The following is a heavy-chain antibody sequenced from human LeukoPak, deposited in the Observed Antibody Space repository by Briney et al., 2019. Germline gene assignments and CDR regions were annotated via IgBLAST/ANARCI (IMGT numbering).Heavy chain of an antibody. CDR2: IKSKTNGGTT. D-gene: IGHD3-3*01. J-gene: IGHJ6*02. Sequence: GGSLRLSCAASGFTFSNAWMGWVRQAPGKGLEWVGRIKSKTNGGTTDYAAPMKRRFATSRADSKNTLSLQMNSLKTEDTAVYYCTADDFWSGQKDVWGQGTTVTVSS. V-gene: IGHV3-15*01. CDR3: TADDFWSGQKDV. CDR1: GFTFSNAW.